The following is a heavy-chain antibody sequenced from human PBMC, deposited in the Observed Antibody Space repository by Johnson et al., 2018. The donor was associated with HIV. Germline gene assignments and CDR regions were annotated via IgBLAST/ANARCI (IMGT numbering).Heavy chain of an antibody. CDR1: GFTFSSYA. CDR2: ISYDGSDK. CDR3: ARGIQPDAFDI. Sequence: QVQLVESGGGLIQPGGSLRLSCAASGFTFSSYAMHWVRQAPAKGLEWVAVISYDGSDKYYADSVKGLFTISRDSSKNTLYVQMNSLRAEDTAVYYCARGIQPDAFDIWGQGTMVTVSS. V-gene: IGHV3-30*14. J-gene: IGHJ3*02. D-gene: IGHD2-2*01.